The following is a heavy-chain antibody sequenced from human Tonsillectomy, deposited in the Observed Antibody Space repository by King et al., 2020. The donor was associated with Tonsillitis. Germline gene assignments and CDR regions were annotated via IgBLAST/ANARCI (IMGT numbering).Heavy chain of an antibody. V-gene: IGHV3-30*04. CDR3: AKPLVPAGSDPNWFDP. J-gene: IGHJ5*02. Sequence: VQLVVSGGGVVQPGRSLTLSCAASGFTFSNYAMHWVRQAPGKGLEGVAVISYDGSNKYYAGSVKGRFTISRDNSKNTLYLQMNSLRGEDTAVYYCAKPLVPAGSDPNWFDPWGQGTLVTVSS. CDR1: GFTFSNYA. D-gene: IGHD2-2*01. CDR2: ISYDGSNK.